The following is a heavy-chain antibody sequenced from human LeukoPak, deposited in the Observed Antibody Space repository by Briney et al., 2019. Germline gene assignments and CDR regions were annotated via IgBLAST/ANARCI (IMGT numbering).Heavy chain of an antibody. J-gene: IGHJ4*01. Sequence: PGGSLRLSCAASGFTVSSHYMRCVREAPGGGLEWGSVIYSGGSTNYADSVKGRFTISRDNSKNTLYIQMNSLTAEDPAVYYCAREVVSYYYGSGSSTASDYWGHETLVTVSS. CDR1: GFTVSSHY. CDR3: AREVVSYYYGSGSSTASDY. CDR2: IYSGGST. D-gene: IGHD3-10*01. V-gene: IGHV3-66*01.